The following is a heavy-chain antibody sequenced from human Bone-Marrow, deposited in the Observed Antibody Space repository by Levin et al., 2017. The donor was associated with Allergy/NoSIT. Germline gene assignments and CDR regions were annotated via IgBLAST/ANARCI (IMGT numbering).Heavy chain of an antibody. D-gene: IGHD6-13*01. CDR1: GFTFSSYS. J-gene: IGHJ5*02. CDR2: ISSSSNTI. Sequence: GGSLRLSCAASGFTFSSYSMNWVRQAPGKGLEWISYISSSSNTIYYADSVKGRFTISRDNAKNSLFLQMSSLRAEDTPLYYCARKRGSSWYLWFDPWGEGTLVTVSS. V-gene: IGHV3-48*04. CDR3: ARKRGSSWYLWFDP.